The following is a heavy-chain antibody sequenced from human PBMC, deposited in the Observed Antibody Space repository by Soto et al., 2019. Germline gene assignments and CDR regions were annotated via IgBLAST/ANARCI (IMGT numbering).Heavy chain of an antibody. CDR3: ARKSGRDCHSGGGCFSLDV. D-gene: IGHD2-15*01. CDR1: GETLNSNP. CDR2: IVPLSYKT. V-gene: IGHV1-69*01. Sequence: QVQLVQSGAEVKKPGSSLKVSCKVFGETLNSNPIGWVRQAPGQGLEWVGGIVPLSYKTNYAQELQGRVTVTADGSTSTVYMELSNLKSDDTAVYYCARKSGRDCHSGGGCFSLDVWGQGSLITVSS. J-gene: IGHJ4*02.